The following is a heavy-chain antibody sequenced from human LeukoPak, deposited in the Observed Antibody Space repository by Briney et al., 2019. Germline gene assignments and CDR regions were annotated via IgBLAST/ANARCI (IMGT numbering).Heavy chain of an antibody. CDR1: GFTFSRYA. CDR3: ARTDTSGWSRPLDC. D-gene: IGHD6-19*01. V-gene: IGHV3-30-3*01. J-gene: IGHJ4*02. CDR2: ISSDGSNK. Sequence: PGGSLRLSCAASGFTFSRYALHWVCQAPGKGLEWVAVISSDGSNKYYAGSVEGRFTISRDNYNNTLLLQMNSLRAEDTAVYYCARTDTSGWSRPLDCWGQGTLVTVSS.